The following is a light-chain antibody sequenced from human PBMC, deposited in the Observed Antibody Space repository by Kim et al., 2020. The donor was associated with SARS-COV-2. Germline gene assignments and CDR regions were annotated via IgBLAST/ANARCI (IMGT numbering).Light chain of an antibody. CDR1: KLGDKY. J-gene: IGLJ2*01. CDR3: QAWDSSPVV. Sequence: SYELTQPPSVSVSPGQTANITCSGDKLGDKYACWYQQKPGQSPVLVIYQDSKRPSGIPERFSGSNSGNTATLTISGTQAMDEADYYCQAWDSSPVVFGGG. V-gene: IGLV3-1*01. CDR2: QDS.